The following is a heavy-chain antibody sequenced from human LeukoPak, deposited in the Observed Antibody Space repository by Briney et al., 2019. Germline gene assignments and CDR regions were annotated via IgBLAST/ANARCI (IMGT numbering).Heavy chain of an antibody. V-gene: IGHV3-74*01. J-gene: IGHJ4*02. D-gene: IGHD3-3*02. CDR2: INPDGSTT. CDR1: GFTSSSYG. Sequence: GGSLRLSGAASGFTSSSYGMHWVRQAPGKGLEWVSRINPDGSTTSYADSVKGRFTISRDSAKNTLYLQMNSLRAEDTAVYYCARVSVGRYYFDNWGQGTPVTVS. CDR3: ARVSVGRYYFDN.